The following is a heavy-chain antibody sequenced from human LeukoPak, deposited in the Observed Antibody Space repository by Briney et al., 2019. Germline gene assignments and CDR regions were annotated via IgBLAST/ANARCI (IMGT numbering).Heavy chain of an antibody. J-gene: IGHJ4*02. D-gene: IGHD2-2*01. CDR3: GRDPAAVPAGF. CDR1: GGSISSYY. CDR2: IYYSGST. V-gene: IGHV4-59*12. Sequence: SETLSLTCTVSGGSISSYYWSWIRQPPGKGLEWIGYIYYSGSTNYNPSLKSRVTISVDTSKNQFSLKLTSVTAADTAVYYCGRDPAAVPAGFWGQGTLVTVSS.